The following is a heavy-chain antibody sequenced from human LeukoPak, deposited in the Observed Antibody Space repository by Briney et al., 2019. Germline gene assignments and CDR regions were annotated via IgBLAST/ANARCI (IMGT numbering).Heavy chain of an antibody. D-gene: IGHD3-22*01. CDR3: ARGDYYDSSGYYRTLYYFDY. CDR1: GYTFTSYY. CDR2: INPSGGST. J-gene: IGHJ4*02. V-gene: IGHV1-46*01. Sequence: ASVKVSCQASGYTFTSYYMHWVRQAPGQGLEWMGLINPSGGSTSYAQKFQARVTMTRDTSTSTVYMELSSLRSEDTAVYYCARGDYYDSSGYYRTLYYFDYWGQGTLVTVSS.